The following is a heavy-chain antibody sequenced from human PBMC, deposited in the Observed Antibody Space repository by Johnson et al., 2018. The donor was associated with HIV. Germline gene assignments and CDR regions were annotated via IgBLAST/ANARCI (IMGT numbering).Heavy chain of an antibody. V-gene: IGHV3-11*04. D-gene: IGHD5-12*01. CDR2: ISSGGSTI. Sequence: QVQLVESGGGLVKPGGSLRLSCAASGFTFSDYYMSWIRQAPGKGLEWVSYISSGGSTIYYADSVKGRFTISRDNAKNSLYLQMNSLRAEDTAVYSCARDRPSKWLRSNDDAVDSWGQGTMVTVSS. J-gene: IGHJ3*02. CDR1: GFTFSDYY. CDR3: ARDRPSKWLRSNDDAVDS.